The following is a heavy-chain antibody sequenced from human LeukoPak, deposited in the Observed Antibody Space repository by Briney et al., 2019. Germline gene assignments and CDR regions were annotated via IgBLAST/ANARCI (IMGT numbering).Heavy chain of an antibody. Sequence: ASVKVSCKVSGYTLTELSMHWVRQAPGKGLEWMGGFDPVDGETIYAQKFQGRVTMTEDTSTDTAYMELSSLRSEDTAVYYCATKGFYDFWSGYYKYFQHWGQGTLVTVSS. D-gene: IGHD3-3*01. J-gene: IGHJ1*01. V-gene: IGHV1-24*01. CDR3: ATKGFYDFWSGYYKYFQH. CDR1: GYTLTELS. CDR2: FDPVDGET.